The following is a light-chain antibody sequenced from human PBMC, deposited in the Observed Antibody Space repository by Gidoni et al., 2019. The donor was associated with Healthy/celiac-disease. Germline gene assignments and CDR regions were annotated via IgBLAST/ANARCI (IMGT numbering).Light chain of an antibody. CDR3: QSYDSSLGDSGVL. J-gene: IGLJ2*01. CDR1: SSNIGAGYD. Sequence: QSVLTQPPSVSGAPGQRVTISCTGSSSNIGAGYDVHWYQHLPGTAPKLLIYGNSNRPSGVPDRFSGSKSGTSASLAITGLQAEDEADYYCQSYDSSLGDSGVLFGGGTKLTVL. V-gene: IGLV1-40*01. CDR2: GNS.